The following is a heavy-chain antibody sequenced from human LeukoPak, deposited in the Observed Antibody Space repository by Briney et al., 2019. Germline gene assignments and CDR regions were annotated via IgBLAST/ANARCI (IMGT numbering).Heavy chain of an antibody. D-gene: IGHD2-2*01. CDR3: ARRYCSSTSCYWFDP. CDR2: INPSGGST. Sequence: ASVKVSCKASGYTFTSYYMHWVRQAPGQGLEWMGIINPSGGSTSYAQKFQGRVTMTRDTSTSTVYMELSSLRSEDTAVYYCARRYCSSTSCYWFDPWGQGTLVTVSS. V-gene: IGHV1-46*01. CDR1: GYTFTSYY. J-gene: IGHJ5*02.